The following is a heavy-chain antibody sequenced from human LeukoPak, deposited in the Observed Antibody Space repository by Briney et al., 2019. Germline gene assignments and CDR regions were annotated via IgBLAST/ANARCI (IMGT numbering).Heavy chain of an antibody. CDR3: ATANRLTRDSSGYYPDS. V-gene: IGHV1-24*01. CDR2: FDPEDGEI. D-gene: IGHD3-22*01. CDR1: GYTLTELS. Sequence: ASVKVSCEVSGYTLTELSTHWVRQAPGKGLEWMGGFDPEDGEIVYAQNFQGRVTMTEDTSTDTAYMELSSLRSEDTAIYYCATANRLTRDSSGYYPDSWCQGTLVTVSS. J-gene: IGHJ4*02.